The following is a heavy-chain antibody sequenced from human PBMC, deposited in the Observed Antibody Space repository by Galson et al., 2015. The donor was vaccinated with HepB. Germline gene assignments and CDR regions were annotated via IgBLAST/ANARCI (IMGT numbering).Heavy chain of an antibody. V-gene: IGHV1-18*01. Sequence: SVKVSCKASGYTSTAYDVSWLRQAPGQGLEWLGWIAAYNSNTNYAQRLQGRLTLTVDTFTNTAYMELRRLRSGDTAVYYCATRGGDYDARWGQGTLVTVPA. J-gene: IGHJ4*02. D-gene: IGHD4-17*01. CDR3: ATRGGDYDAR. CDR1: GYTSTAYD. CDR2: IAAYNSNT.